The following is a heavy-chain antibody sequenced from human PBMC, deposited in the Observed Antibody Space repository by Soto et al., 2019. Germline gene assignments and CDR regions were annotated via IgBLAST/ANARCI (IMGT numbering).Heavy chain of an antibody. J-gene: IGHJ5*02. Sequence: QLQLQESGSGLVRPSQTLSLTCAVSGGSISSGGYSWNWIRQPPGKGLEWIGYIYHSGSTLYNPSLKSPVTTSIDQSTNQFSLKLPAVTAADTAVYYCARDQLEGNWFDPWGQGTLVTVSS. CDR2: IYHSGST. CDR3: ARDQLEGNWFDP. D-gene: IGHD1-1*01. CDR1: GGSISSGGYS. V-gene: IGHV4-30-2*01.